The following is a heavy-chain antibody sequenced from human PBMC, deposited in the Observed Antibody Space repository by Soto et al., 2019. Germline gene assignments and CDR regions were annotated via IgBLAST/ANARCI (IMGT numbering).Heavy chain of an antibody. V-gene: IGHV4-39*01. CDR1: GGSISTMNYY. Sequence: QLQLQESGPGLVKPSETLSLTCSVSGGSISTMNYYWGWIRQPPGKGLEWIGSIYYSGNTDYNPSLNSRVTISVDTSKNQFSLRLTSVTAADTAVYYCARLALGGTTVVVPTARFDHWGQGTLVTVSS. J-gene: IGHJ5*02. CDR3: ARLALGGTTVVVPTARFDH. D-gene: IGHD2-2*01. CDR2: IYYSGNT.